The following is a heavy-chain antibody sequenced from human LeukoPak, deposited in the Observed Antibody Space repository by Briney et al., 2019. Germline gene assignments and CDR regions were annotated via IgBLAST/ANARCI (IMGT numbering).Heavy chain of an antibody. CDR3: ATGASKVTTDFANY. CDR2: IDPSDSYT. Sequence: THGESLKISCKGSGYSFTNYWISCVRQMPGKGLEWMGRIDPSDSYTKYSPSFEGHVTISVVKSISTAFLQWNSLKASDSAMYYCATGASKVTTDFANYWGQGTQVAVSS. J-gene: IGHJ4*02. CDR1: GYSFTNYW. D-gene: IGHD4-17*01. V-gene: IGHV5-10-1*01.